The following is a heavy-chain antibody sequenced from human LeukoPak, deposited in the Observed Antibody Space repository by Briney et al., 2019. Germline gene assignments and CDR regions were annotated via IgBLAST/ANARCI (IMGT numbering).Heavy chain of an antibody. CDR2: MNPNSGNT. V-gene: IGHV1-8*01. Sequence: GASVKVSCKASGYTFSSYDINWVRQATGQGFEWMGWMNPNSGNTGYTQKFQGRVTMTRNTSISTAYMELSSLRSEDTAVYYCTTYGRFYNWFDPWGQGTLVTVSS. CDR1: GYTFSSYD. CDR3: TTYGRFYNWFDP. J-gene: IGHJ5*02. D-gene: IGHD1-26*01.